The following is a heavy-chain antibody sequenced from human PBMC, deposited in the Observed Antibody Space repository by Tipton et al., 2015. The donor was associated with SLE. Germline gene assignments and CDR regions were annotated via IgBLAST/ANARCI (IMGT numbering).Heavy chain of an antibody. D-gene: IGHD6-19*01. CDR3: ASDYSSGWSGDY. Sequence: LRLSCTVSGGSISSSRYYWGWIRQPPGKGLEWIGSIYHSGTAYYNPSLKSRVTISVDTSKNQFSLKLSSVTAADTAVYYCASDYSSGWSGDYWGQGTLVTVSS. CDR1: GGSISSSRYY. CDR2: IYHSGTA. J-gene: IGHJ4*02. V-gene: IGHV4-39*07.